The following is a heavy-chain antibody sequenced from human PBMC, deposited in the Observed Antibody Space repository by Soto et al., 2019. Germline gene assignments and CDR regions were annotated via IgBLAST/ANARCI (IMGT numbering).Heavy chain of an antibody. J-gene: IGHJ6*02. CDR1: GGSISSYY. D-gene: IGHD3-3*01. V-gene: IGHV4-59*01. Sequence: SETLSLTCTVSGGSISSYYWSWIRQPPGKGLEWIGYIYYSGSTNYNPSLKSRVTISVDTSKNQFSLKLSSVTAADTAVYYCARLHYYDFWSGSLGGYYYYGMDVWGQGTTVTVSS. CDR3: ARLHYYDFWSGSLGGYYYYGMDV. CDR2: IYYSGST.